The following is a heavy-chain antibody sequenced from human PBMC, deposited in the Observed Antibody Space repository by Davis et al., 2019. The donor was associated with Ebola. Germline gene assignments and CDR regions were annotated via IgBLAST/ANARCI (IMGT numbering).Heavy chain of an antibody. V-gene: IGHV1-18*01. CDR2: ISAYNGNT. CDR3: ARERAFIAAAGVCDY. D-gene: IGHD6-13*01. J-gene: IGHJ4*02. Sequence: VSATVSCMASRYTFTSYGISWVRQAPGQGLEWMGWISAYNGNTNYAQKLQGRVTMTTDTSTITAYMELRSLRSDDTAVYYCARERAFIAAAGVCDYWGQGTLVTVSS. CDR1: RYTFTSYG.